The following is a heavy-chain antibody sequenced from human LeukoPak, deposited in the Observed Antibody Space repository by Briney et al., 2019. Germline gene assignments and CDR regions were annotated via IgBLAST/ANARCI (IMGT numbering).Heavy chain of an antibody. CDR2: ISAYNGNT. D-gene: IGHD6-19*01. J-gene: IGHJ4*02. V-gene: IGHV1-18*04. CDR1: GYTFSSYG. CDR3: ARDGLWGSGPLPIFDY. Sequence: GASVKVSCKASGYTFSSYGISWVRQAPGQGLEWMGWISAYNGNTNYAQKLQGRVTMTTDTSTSTAYMELRSLRSDDTAVYYCARDGLWGSGPLPIFDYWGQGTLVTVSS.